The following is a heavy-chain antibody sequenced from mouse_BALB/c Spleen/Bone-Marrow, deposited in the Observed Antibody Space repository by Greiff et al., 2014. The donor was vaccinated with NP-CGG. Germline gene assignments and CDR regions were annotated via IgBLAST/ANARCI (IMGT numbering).Heavy chain of an antibody. CDR1: GYTFTEYT. CDR2: FNPNNGVT. J-gene: IGHJ2*01. V-gene: IGHV1-26*01. CDR3: AREGDGNYLYYFDY. Sequence: VQLQQSGPELVKPGASVKISCKTSGYTFTEYTMHWVKQSHGKSLDWIGGFNPNNGVTSYNQKFKGKATLTVDKSSSTAYMELRSLSSEDSAVYYCAREGDGNYLYYFDYWGQGTTLTVSS. D-gene: IGHD2-1*01.